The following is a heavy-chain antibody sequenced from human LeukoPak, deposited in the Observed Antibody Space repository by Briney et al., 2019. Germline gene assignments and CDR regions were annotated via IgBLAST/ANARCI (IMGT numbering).Heavy chain of an antibody. J-gene: IGHJ4*02. V-gene: IGHV4-4*07. CDR2: IYTSGST. Sequence: TSETLSLTCTDSGGSITSYYWSSIRHPPGKGLEWSGRIYTSGSTNNNTSPKRRATIPVDTSKNQYSLKLSSVAAAVTAVYYCARAPPPYRSGWYLFDYWGQGTLVTVSS. CDR3: ARAPPPYRSGWYLFDY. D-gene: IGHD6-19*01. CDR1: GGSITSYY.